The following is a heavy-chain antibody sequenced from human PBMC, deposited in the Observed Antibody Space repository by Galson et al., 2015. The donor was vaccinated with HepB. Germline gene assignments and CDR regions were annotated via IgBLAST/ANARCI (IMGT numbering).Heavy chain of an antibody. CDR3: AKDLQYANTWETGFYHSGLDV. Sequence: SLRLSCAASGFTFNTHAMHWVRQAPGKGLEWVAVVSYSESYQYYADSVKGRFTISRDNSRNTVFLHMNSLSGEDTAVYYCAKDLQYANTWETGFYHSGLDVWSQGTAVTVSS. D-gene: IGHD1-14*01. CDR2: VSYSESYQ. J-gene: IGHJ6*02. CDR1: GFTFNTHA. V-gene: IGHV3-30*04.